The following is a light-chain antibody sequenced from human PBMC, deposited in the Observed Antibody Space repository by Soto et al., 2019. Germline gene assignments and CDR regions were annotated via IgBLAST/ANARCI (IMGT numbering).Light chain of an antibody. J-gene: IGKJ4*01. Sequence: IQMTQSPSTLSASLGDRVNITCRASQSISGWLAWYQQKPGKAPKLLRYETSNLQSGVPSRFSGSGSATYCTLTISGLQPDDFATYYSQQYRAYPLTFGGGTKVQI. V-gene: IGKV1-5*03. CDR2: ETS. CDR3: QQYRAYPLT. CDR1: QSISGW.